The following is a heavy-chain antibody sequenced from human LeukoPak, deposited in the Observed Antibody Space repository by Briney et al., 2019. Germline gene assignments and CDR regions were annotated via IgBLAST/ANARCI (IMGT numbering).Heavy chain of an antibody. CDR2: ISSSSSTI. Sequence: GGSLRLSCAASGFTFSSYSMNWVRQAPGKGLEWVSYISSSSSTIYYADSVKGRFTISRDNAKNSLYLQMNSLRAEDTAAYYCARDLLYYDILTGPDYWGQGTLVTVSS. D-gene: IGHD3-9*01. CDR1: GFTFSSYS. V-gene: IGHV3-48*01. CDR3: ARDLLYYDILTGPDY. J-gene: IGHJ4*02.